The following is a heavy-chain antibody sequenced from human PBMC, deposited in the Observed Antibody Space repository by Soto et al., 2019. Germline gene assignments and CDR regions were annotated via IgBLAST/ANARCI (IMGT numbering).Heavy chain of an antibody. V-gene: IGHV4-34*01. CDR2: INHSGST. Sequence: SETLSLTCAVYGGSFSGYYWSWIRQPPGKGLEWIGEINHSGSTNYNPSLKSRVTISVDTSKNQFSLKLSSVTAADTAVYYCARQPRSNRIAAAPFDYWGQGTLVTVSS. CDR1: GGSFSGYY. CDR3: ARQPRSNRIAAAPFDY. J-gene: IGHJ4*02. D-gene: IGHD6-13*01.